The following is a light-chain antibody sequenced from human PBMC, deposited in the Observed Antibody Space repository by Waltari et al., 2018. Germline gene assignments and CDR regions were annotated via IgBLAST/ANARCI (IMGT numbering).Light chain of an antibody. CDR2: ATT. CDR1: SSNIGADFD. Sequence: QSVLTQPPSVSGAPGQTISISCTGSSSNIGADFDVHWYQQLPGMAPKLLIYATTHRPSGVSDRFSGSQSGTSASLAITGLQADDEADYYCQSYDSSLDIYVFGTGTTVTVL. J-gene: IGLJ1*01. CDR3: QSYDSSLDIYV. V-gene: IGLV1-40*01.